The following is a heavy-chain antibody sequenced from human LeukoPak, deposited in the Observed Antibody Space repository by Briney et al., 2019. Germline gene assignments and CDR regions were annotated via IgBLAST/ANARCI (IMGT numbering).Heavy chain of an antibody. CDR3: ARHPFQYPFDH. CDR2: IYHSGHT. J-gene: IGHJ5*02. CDR1: GASVSSDY. D-gene: IGHD2/OR15-2a*01. Sequence: SETLSLTCTVSGASVSSDYWSWIRQSPGKGLEWIGYIYHSGHTMSNPSLKSRVSLSLDTSNNQFSLKLSSETAADTAVYYCARHPFQYPFDHWGQGTVVSVSS. V-gene: IGHV4-59*08.